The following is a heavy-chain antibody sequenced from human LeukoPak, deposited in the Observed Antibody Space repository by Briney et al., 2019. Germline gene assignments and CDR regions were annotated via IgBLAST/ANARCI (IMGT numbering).Heavy chain of an antibody. J-gene: IGHJ4*02. V-gene: IGHV3-23*01. CDR1: GFTFNNYA. CDR3: AKEGEDYSSSWTDLDY. Sequence: GGSLRLSCAASGFTFNNYAMSWVRQTPGKGPEWVSGISGSASSTYYTDSVKGRFTISRDNSKNTLHLQMNSLRAEDTAVYYCAKEGEDYSSSWTDLDYWGQGTLVTVSS. CDR2: ISGSASST. D-gene: IGHD6-13*01.